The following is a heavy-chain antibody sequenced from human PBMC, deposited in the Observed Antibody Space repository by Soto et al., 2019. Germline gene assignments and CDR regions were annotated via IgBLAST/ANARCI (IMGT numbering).Heavy chain of an antibody. CDR3: ARGLDYGSGSYYGMDV. D-gene: IGHD3-10*01. CDR1: GYTFTSYD. J-gene: IGHJ6*02. V-gene: IGHV1-8*01. CDR2: MNPNSGNT. Sequence: ASVKVSFKASGYTFTSYDINWVRQATGQGLEWMGWMNPNSGNTGYAQKFQGRVTMTRNTSISTAYMELSSLRSEDTAVYYCARGLDYGSGSYYGMDVWGQGTTVTVSS.